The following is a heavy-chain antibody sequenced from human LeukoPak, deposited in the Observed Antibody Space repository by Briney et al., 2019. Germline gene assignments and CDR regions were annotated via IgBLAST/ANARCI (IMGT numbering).Heavy chain of an antibody. CDR2: INSDGSRT. CDR1: GFTFSSYG. D-gene: IGHD3-22*01. V-gene: IGHV3-74*01. Sequence: PGGSLRLSCAASGFTFSSYGMHWVRQAPGKGLVWVSRINSDGSRTNYADSVKGRFTISRDNAKNTLYLQMNSLRVEDTAVYYCARDGAGGLLLDYWGQGTLVTVSS. CDR3: ARDGAGGLLLDY. J-gene: IGHJ4*02.